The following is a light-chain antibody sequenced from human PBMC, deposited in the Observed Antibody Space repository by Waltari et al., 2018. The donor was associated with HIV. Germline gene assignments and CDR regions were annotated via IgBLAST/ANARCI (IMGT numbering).Light chain of an antibody. J-gene: IGKJ4*01. CDR3: QQYYSSPLT. CDR1: QNLLYSSNNKNY. Sequence: DIVMTQSPDSLAVSLGERATINCNSSQNLLYSSNNKNYLAWYQQKPGQPPKLLIYWASTRESGVPDRFSGSGSGADFTLTISSLQAEDVAVYYCQQYYSSPLTFGGGTKVEIK. V-gene: IGKV4-1*01. CDR2: WAS.